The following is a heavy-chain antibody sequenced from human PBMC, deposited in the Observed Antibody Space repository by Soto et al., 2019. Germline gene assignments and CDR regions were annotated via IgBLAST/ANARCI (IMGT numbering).Heavy chain of an antibody. CDR1: GFTFSTYW. J-gene: IGHJ4*02. D-gene: IGHD5-18*01. CDR2: VKQDGSEK. V-gene: IGHV3-7*05. CDR3: ARGGGHTYGRLPGVY. Sequence: EVQLVESGGGLVQPVGSLRLSCAASGFTFSTYWMTWVRQAPGKGLEWVAHVKQDGSEKYNVDSVKGRFTISRDNAKNSLYLQMNSLRAEHTAVYYCARGGGHTYGRLPGVYWGQGILVTVSS.